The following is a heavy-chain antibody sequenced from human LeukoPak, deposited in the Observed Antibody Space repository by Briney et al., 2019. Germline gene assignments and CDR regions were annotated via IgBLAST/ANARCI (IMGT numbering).Heavy chain of an antibody. CDR1: GFTFSSYA. J-gene: IGHJ4*02. Sequence: GSLRLSCAASGFTFSSYAMSWVRQAPGKGLEWIGEINHSGSTNYNPSLKSRVTISVDTSKNQFSLKLSSVTAADTAVYYCARLGYDSSGYWGQGTLVTVSS. D-gene: IGHD3-22*01. CDR3: ARLGYDSSGY. V-gene: IGHV4-34*01. CDR2: INHSGST.